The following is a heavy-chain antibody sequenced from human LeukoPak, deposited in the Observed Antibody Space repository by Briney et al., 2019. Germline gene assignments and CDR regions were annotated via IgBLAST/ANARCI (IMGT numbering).Heavy chain of an antibody. CDR1: GFIFSSYG. CDR2: IWYDGSNK. CDR3: AKDRAEEDVLLWFGELENAFDI. J-gene: IGHJ3*02. Sequence: GGSLRLSCAASGFIFSSYGMHWARQAPGKGLEWVAVIWYDGSNKYYADSVKGRFTISRDNSKNTLYLQMNSLRAEDTAVYYCAKDRAEEDVLLWFGELENAFDIWGQGTMVTVSS. D-gene: IGHD3-10*01. V-gene: IGHV3-33*06.